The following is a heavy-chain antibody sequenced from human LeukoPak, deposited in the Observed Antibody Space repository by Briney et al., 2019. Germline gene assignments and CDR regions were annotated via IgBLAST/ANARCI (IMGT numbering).Heavy chain of an antibody. J-gene: IGHJ3*02. CDR2: INPSDGST. Sequence: GASVKVSCKASGYTFTRYCIHWVRQAPGQGLEWMGIINPSDGSTRDAQKFQGRATMTTDTSTSTVYMDLSSLRSEDTAVYYCARIRDGYNDAYDIWGQGTMVTVSS. CDR3: ARIRDGYNDAYDI. D-gene: IGHD5-24*01. V-gene: IGHV1-46*01. CDR1: GYTFTRYC.